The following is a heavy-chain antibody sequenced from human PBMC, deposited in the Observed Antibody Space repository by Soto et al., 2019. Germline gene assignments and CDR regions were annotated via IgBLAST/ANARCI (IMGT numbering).Heavy chain of an antibody. CDR3: AKELVAVAGSDY. D-gene: IGHD6-19*01. V-gene: IGHV3-23*01. Sequence: PVGSLRLSCAASGFTFSSYAMTWVRQAPGRGLEWVSTISGSAVTTYYADSVKGRFTISRDNPKNTLFLQMNSLRAEDTAVYYCAKELVAVAGSDYWGQGTLVTVSS. CDR2: ISGSAVTT. CDR1: GFTFSSYA. J-gene: IGHJ4*02.